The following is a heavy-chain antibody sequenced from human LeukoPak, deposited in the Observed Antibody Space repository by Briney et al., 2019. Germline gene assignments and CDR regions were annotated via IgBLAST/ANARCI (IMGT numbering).Heavy chain of an antibody. D-gene: IGHD3-22*01. J-gene: IGHJ3*02. V-gene: IGHV1-8*03. Sequence: GASVKVSCKASGYTFTSYDINWVRQATGQGLEWMGWMNPNSGNTGYAQKFQGRVTITRNTSISTAYMELSSLRSEDTAVYYCARTSAPHSWTYYYDSSGYWSDAFDIWGQGTMVTVSS. CDR2: MNPNSGNT. CDR3: ARTSAPHSWTYYYDSSGYWSDAFDI. CDR1: GYTFTSYD.